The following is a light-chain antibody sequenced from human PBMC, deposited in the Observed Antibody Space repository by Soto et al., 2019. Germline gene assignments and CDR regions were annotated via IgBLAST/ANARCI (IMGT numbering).Light chain of an antibody. V-gene: IGKV1-9*01. Sequence: DIQLTQSPSFLSASVGDRVTITCRASQGINIYLAWYQQKPGKAPKLLIYASTLQSGVPSRFSGSGSGTEFTLTISSLQPEDVATYYCHQLNSYPLTLGGGTKVEIK. CDR2: AS. CDR3: HQLNSYPLT. J-gene: IGKJ4*01. CDR1: QGINIY.